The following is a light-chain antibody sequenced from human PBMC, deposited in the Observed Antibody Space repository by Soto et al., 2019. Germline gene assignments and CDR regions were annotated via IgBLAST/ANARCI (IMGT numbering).Light chain of an antibody. CDR1: QSVSSSY. V-gene: IGKV3-20*01. Sequence: EIVLTQSPGTLSLSPGERATLSCRASQSVSSSYLAWYQQKPGQAPRLLIYGASSRATGIPDRFSGSGSGTDFTLTISRLETEDFAVYYCQQYGSSSCTFGQGTKLEIK. CDR3: QQYGSSSCT. CDR2: GAS. J-gene: IGKJ2*02.